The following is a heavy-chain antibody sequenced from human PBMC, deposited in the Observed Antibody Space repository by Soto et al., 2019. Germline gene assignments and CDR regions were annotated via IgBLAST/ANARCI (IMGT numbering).Heavy chain of an antibody. D-gene: IGHD2-2*01. CDR1: GFTFSSYW. CDR2: IKQDGSEK. J-gene: IGHJ4*02. Sequence: PGGSLRLSCAASGFTFSSYWMSWVRQAPGKGLEWVANIKQDGSEKYYVDSVKGRFTISRDNAKNSLYLQMNSLRAEDTAVYYCAREGGVPAATHCDYWGQGTLVTVSS. V-gene: IGHV3-7*01. CDR3: AREGGVPAATHCDY.